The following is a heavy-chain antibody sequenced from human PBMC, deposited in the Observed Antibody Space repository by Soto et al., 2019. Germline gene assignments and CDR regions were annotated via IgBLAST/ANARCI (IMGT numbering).Heavy chain of an antibody. Sequence: PGGSLRLSYAASGFTFSSYSMNWVRQAPGKGLEWVSSISSSSNYIYYADSVKGRLTISRDNAKNSLYLQMNSLRAEDTAVYYCARAFSSSWSSWFDPWGQGTLVTVSS. D-gene: IGHD6-13*01. CDR1: GFTFSSYS. CDR3: ARAFSSSWSSWFDP. CDR2: ISSSSNYI. J-gene: IGHJ5*02. V-gene: IGHV3-21*01.